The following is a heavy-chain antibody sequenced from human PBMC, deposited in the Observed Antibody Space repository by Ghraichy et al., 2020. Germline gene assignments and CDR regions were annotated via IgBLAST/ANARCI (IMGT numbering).Heavy chain of an antibody. J-gene: IGHJ4*02. CDR1: RFTFSSYA. Sequence: LSLTCAASRFTFSSYAMSWVRQAPGKGLEWVSSVTGSGSSTYYADSVKVRFTISIDNSKNTLYLQMNSLRAEDTAVYYCAKDSGTSVWYVFFDLWGQGTLVTVSS. D-gene: IGHD6-19*01. CDR2: VTGSGSST. V-gene: IGHV3-23*01. CDR3: AKDSGTSVWYVFFDL.